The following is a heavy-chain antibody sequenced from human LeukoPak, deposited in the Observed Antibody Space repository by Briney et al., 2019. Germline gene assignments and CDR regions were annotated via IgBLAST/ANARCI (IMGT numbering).Heavy chain of an antibody. CDR3: TTGRSLIYYYYMDV. CDR1: GFTFSNAW. J-gene: IGHJ6*03. V-gene: IGHV3-15*01. CDR2: IKSKTDGGTT. Sequence: GGSLRLSCAASGFTFSNAWMSWVRQAPGKGLEWVGRIKSKTDGGTTDYAAPVKGRFTISRDDSKNTLYLQMNSLKTEDTAVYYCTTGRSLIYYYYMDVWGKGTTVTVSS.